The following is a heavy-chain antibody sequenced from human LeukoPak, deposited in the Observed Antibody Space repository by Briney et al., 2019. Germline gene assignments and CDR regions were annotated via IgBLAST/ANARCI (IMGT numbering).Heavy chain of an antibody. CDR3: ARDLRGPYYYGSGSYYSDAFDI. D-gene: IGHD3-10*01. J-gene: IGHJ3*02. CDR2: ISYDGRET. CDR1: GFTFENFG. V-gene: IGHV3-30*03. Sequence: GRSLRLSCAASGFTFENFGMHWVRQAPGKGLEWVAVISYDGRETYYSDSLKGRFTISRDNSKNTLYLQMNSLRAEDTAVYYCARDLRGPYYYGSGSYYSDAFDIWGQGTMVTVSS.